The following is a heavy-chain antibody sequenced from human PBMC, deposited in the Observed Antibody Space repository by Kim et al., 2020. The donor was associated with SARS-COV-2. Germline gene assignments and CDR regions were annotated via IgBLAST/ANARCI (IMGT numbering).Heavy chain of an antibody. Sequence: ADSVKGRFTNSKDNAKNSLYMQMDSVRAEDTALYYCATEGKIAGSALFDYWGQGTLVTVSS. CDR3: ATEGKIAGSALFDY. V-gene: IGHV3-11*04. J-gene: IGHJ4*02. D-gene: IGHD6-13*01.